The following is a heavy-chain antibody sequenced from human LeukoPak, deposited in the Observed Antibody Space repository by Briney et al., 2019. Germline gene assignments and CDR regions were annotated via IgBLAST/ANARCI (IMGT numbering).Heavy chain of an antibody. V-gene: IGHV5-51*04. CDR1: GYSFTSYW. J-gene: IGHJ6*02. CDR3: ARRPYYYGMDV. CDR2: IYPGDSDT. Sequence: ESLKISCKGSGYSFTSYWIGWVRQMPGKGLEWMGIIYPGDSDTRYSPSFQGQVTISADKPINTAYLQWSNLRASDTAIYYCARRPYYYGMDVWGQGTAVTVSS.